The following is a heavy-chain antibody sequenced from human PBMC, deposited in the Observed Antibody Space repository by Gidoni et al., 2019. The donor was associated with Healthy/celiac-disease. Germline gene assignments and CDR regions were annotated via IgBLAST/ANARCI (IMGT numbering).Heavy chain of an antibody. CDR2: IRSHGSTI. J-gene: IGHJ4*02. CDR1: GFTFSDYY. V-gene: IGHV3-11*01. D-gene: IGHD3-10*01. CDR3: ASDMVRGVRGYYIDF. Sequence: QVQLVEPGGGLFKPGGSLRLSCAASGFTFSDYYMSWIRQAPGKGLEWVSYIRSHGSTIYYADSVKGRFTISRDNAKNSLYLQMNSLRAEDTAVYYCASDMVRGVRGYYIDFWGQGTLVTVSS.